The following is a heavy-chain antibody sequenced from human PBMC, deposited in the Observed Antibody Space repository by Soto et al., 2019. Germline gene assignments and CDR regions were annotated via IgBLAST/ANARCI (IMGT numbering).Heavy chain of an antibody. V-gene: IGHV1-18*01. CDR2: ISAYNGNT. D-gene: IGHD6-13*01. Sequence: ASVKVSCKASGYTFTSYAMHWVRQAPGQRLEWMGWISAYNGNTNYAQKLQGRVTMTTDTSTSTAYMELRSLRSDDTAVYYCAAGYSSSWPLTDAFDIWGQGTMVTVSS. CDR1: GYTFTSYA. CDR3: AAGYSSSWPLTDAFDI. J-gene: IGHJ3*02.